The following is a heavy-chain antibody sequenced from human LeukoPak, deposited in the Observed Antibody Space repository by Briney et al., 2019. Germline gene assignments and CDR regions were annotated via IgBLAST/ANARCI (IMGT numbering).Heavy chain of an antibody. Sequence: GGSLRLSCAASGFTFSSYAMSWVRQAPGKGLEWVSAISGSGGSTYYADSVKGRFTISRDNSKNTLYLQMNSLRAEDTAVYYCAKDGATTGTTPRGWGYWGQGTLVTVSS. CDR1: GFTFSSYA. V-gene: IGHV3-23*01. D-gene: IGHD4-17*01. J-gene: IGHJ4*02. CDR3: AKDGATTGTTPRGWGY. CDR2: ISGSGGST.